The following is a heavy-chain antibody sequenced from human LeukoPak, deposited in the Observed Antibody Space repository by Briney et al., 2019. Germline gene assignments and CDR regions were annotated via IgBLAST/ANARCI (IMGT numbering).Heavy chain of an antibody. V-gene: IGHV4-4*07. CDR1: GGSISSYY. CDR3: ARDTDYSGSYGYFDY. CDR2: IYTSGST. D-gene: IGHD1-26*01. J-gene: IGHJ4*02. Sequence: SETLSLTCTVSGGSISSYYWSWIQQPAGKGLEWIGRIYTSGSTNYNPSLKSRVTMSVDTSKNQFSLKLSSVTAADTAVYYCARDTDYSGSYGYFDYWGQGTLVTVSS.